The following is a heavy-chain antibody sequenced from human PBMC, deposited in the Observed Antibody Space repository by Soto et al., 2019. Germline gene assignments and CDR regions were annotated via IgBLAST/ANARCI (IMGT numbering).Heavy chain of an antibody. D-gene: IGHD5-18*01. Sequence: SETLSLTCIVSGGSISNYYWSWIRQPPGKGLEWIGYIYYSGSINYNPSLTSRVTISVDTSKNQFSLKLSSVTAADTAVYYRERHRYSYGVYYFDYWAQGTLVTVSS. V-gene: IGHV4-59*08. CDR3: ERHRYSYGVYYFDY. CDR2: IYYSGSI. J-gene: IGHJ4*02. CDR1: GGSISNYY.